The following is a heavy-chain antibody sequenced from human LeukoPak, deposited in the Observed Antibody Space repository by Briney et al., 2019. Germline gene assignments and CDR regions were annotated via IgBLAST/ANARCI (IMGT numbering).Heavy chain of an antibody. CDR2: MYTGGTT. Sequence: PGGSLRLSCAASGFTVSGTHMSWVRQAPGKGLEWVSAMYTGGTTYYADSVQGRFTISRDNSKNTLYLQMNSLRAEGTAVYYCAKDEATSGGGLASWGQGTLVTVSS. J-gene: IGHJ4*02. V-gene: IGHV3-53*01. D-gene: IGHD3-16*01. CDR1: GFTVSGTH. CDR3: AKDEATSGGGLAS.